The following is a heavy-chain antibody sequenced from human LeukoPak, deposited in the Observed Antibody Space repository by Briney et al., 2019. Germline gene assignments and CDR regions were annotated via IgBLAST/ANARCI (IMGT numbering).Heavy chain of an antibody. CDR3: ARVETRTQTGDANY. Sequence: GGSLRLSCAASGFTFSSYSMNWVRQAPGRGLEWVSSISSSSSYIYYADSVKGRFTISRDNAKNSLYLQMNSLRAEDTAVYYCARVETRTQTGDANYWGQGTLVTVSS. V-gene: IGHV3-21*01. CDR2: ISSSSSYI. D-gene: IGHD7-27*01. J-gene: IGHJ4*02. CDR1: GFTFSSYS.